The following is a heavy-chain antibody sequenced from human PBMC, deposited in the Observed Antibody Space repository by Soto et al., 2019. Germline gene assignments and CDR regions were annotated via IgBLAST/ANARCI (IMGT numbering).Heavy chain of an antibody. D-gene: IGHD2-8*02. CDR2: IIDSGASS. J-gene: IGHJ4*02. CDR1: GVTLSGYS. V-gene: IGHV3-23*01. Sequence: GSLRVFCAGSGVTLSGYSMSWVRLAPGKGLELVSTIIDSGASSYSADSVKGRFSISRDNSSNNLYLQMTSLRAQDTAVSYCTKDARRTGLVGHWVGWGQGTLGTVSS. CDR3: TKDARRTGLVGHWVG.